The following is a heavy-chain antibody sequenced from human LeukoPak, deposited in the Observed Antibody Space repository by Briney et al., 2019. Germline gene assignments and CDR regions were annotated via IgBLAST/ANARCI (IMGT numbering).Heavy chain of an antibody. V-gene: IGHV4-34*01. Sequence: SETLSLTCTVFGGSISGYYWSWIRQPPGKGLEWIGEINHSGSTNYNPSLKSRVTISVDTSKNQFSLKLSSVTAADTAVYYCARGGALADDNWFDPWGQGTLVTVSS. D-gene: IGHD1-26*01. J-gene: IGHJ5*02. CDR1: GGSISGYY. CDR3: ARGGALADDNWFDP. CDR2: INHSGST.